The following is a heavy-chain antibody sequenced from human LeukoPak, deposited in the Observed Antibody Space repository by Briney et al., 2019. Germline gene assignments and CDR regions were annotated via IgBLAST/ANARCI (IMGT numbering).Heavy chain of an antibody. CDR1: GFSFSTYA. V-gene: IGHV3-23*01. Sequence: GGSLRLSCAASGFSFSTYAVSWVRQAPGKGLEWVSAVSGSGTTTYYADSVKGRFSISRDNSKNTLYLQMNSLRAEDTAIYYCARSESRGYSGYDYYALDIWGQGTMVTVSS. D-gene: IGHD5-12*01. CDR3: ARSESRGYSGYDYYALDI. CDR2: VSGSGTTT. J-gene: IGHJ3*02.